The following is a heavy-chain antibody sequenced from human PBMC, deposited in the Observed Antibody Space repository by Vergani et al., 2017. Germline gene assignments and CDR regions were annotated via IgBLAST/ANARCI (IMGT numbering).Heavy chain of an antibody. J-gene: IGHJ3*02. Sequence: VQLVESGGGLVKPGGSLRLSCAASGFTFSDYYMSWIRQAPGKGLEWVSGISWNSGSIGYADSVKGRFTISRDNAKNSLYLQMNSLRAEDTALYYCAKDIWGSGSYDDAFDIWGQGTMVTVSS. V-gene: IGHV3-9*01. CDR3: AKDIWGSGSYDDAFDI. CDR2: ISWNSGSI. D-gene: IGHD1-26*01. CDR1: GFTFSDYY.